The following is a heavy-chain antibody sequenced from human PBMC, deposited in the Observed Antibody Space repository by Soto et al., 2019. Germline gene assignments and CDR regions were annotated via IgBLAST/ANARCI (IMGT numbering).Heavy chain of an antibody. CDR1: GGTFSSYA. CDR3: ARVRDSSGYSPRYYYYGMDV. J-gene: IGHJ6*02. V-gene: IGHV1-69*13. Sequence: GASVKVSCKASGGTFSSYAISWVRQAPGQGLEWMEGIIPIFGTANYAQKFQGRVTITADESTSTAYMELSSLRSEDTAVYYCARVRDSSGYSPRYYYYGMDVWGQGTTVTVSS. D-gene: IGHD3-22*01. CDR2: IIPIFGTA.